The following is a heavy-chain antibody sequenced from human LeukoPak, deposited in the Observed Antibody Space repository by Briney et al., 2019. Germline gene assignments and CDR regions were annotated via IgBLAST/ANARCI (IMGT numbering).Heavy chain of an antibody. Sequence: GPLRLSCAASGFTVSTYYMNWVRQAPGKGLEWVSIIYSGGTTYYADSVKGRFTISRDASKNTLSLQMNSLRAEDTAVYFCARVGDHFHWNLDLWGRGTLVSVSS. D-gene: IGHD3-3*02. CDR3: ARVGDHFHWNLDL. J-gene: IGHJ2*01. CDR2: IYSGGTT. CDR1: GFTVSTYY. V-gene: IGHV3-53*01.